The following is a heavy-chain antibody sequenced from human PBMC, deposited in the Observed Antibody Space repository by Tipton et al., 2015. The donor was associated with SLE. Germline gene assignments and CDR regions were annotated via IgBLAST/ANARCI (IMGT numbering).Heavy chain of an antibody. V-gene: IGHV3-21*01. Sequence: SLRLFCAASGFTFSGYTMNWVRQAPGKGLEWVSSICPTSTYIFYADSLKGRFTISRDNAKNSLYLQINSLRAEDTAVYYCARLAGDTEYYLDYWGQGTLVTVSS. CDR3: ARLAGDTEYYLDY. CDR2: ICPTSTYI. CDR1: GFTFSGYT. D-gene: IGHD6-19*01. J-gene: IGHJ4*02.